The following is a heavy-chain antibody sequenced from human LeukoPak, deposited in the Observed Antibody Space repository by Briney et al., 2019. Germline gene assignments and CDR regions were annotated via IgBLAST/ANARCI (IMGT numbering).Heavy chain of an antibody. CDR3: AREGYAILTGYYYDYYYYYGMDV. D-gene: IGHD3-9*01. CDR2: MNPNSGNT. V-gene: IGHV1-8*01. J-gene: IGHJ6*02. CDR1: GYTFTSYD. Sequence: GASVKVSCKASGYTFTSYDINWVRQATGQGLEWMGWMNPNSGNTGYAQKFQGRVTMTRNTSISTAYMELSSLRSEDTAVYYCAREGYAILTGYYYDYYYYYGMDVWGQGTTVTVSS.